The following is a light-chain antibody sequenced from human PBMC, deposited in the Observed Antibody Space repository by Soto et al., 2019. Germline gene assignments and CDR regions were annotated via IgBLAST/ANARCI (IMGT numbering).Light chain of an antibody. CDR3: QQYDNSPLT. Sequence: EIVLTQSPGTLSLSPGERATLSCRASQSMSSSYLAWYQQKPGQAPRLLIYGASSRATGIPDSFSGSGSGTDFTLTISRLEPEDFAVYYCQQYDNSPLTFGGGTKVDIK. J-gene: IGKJ4*01. V-gene: IGKV3-20*01. CDR2: GAS. CDR1: QSMSSSY.